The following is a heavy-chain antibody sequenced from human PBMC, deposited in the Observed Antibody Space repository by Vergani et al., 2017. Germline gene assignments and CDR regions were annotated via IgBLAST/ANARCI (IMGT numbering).Heavy chain of an antibody. Sequence: QVQLQESGPGLVKPSQTLSLTCTVSGGSISSGDYYWSWIRQPPGKGLEWIGYIYYSGSTYYNPSLKSRVTISVETSKNQFSLKLGSVTAADTAVYYCARALGYCSSTSCYRSGYYYYGMDVWGQXP. CDR1: GGSISSGDYY. V-gene: IGHV4-30-4*08. J-gene: IGHJ6*02. D-gene: IGHD2-2*01. CDR2: IYYSGST. CDR3: ARALGYCSSTSCYRSGYYYYGMDV.